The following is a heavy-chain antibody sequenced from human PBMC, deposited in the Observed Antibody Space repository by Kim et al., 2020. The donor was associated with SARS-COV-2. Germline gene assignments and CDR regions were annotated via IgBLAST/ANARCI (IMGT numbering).Heavy chain of an antibody. V-gene: IGHV1-46*01. Sequence: ASVKVSCKASGYTFTSYYMHWVRQAPGQGLEWMGIINPSGGSTSYAQKFQGRVTMTRDTSTSTVYMELSSLRSEDTAVYYCARGSPVYYDVLTGYYRDDWGQGTLVTVSS. CDR1: GYTFTSYY. CDR3: ARGSPVYYDVLTGYYRDD. D-gene: IGHD3-9*01. J-gene: IGHJ4*02. CDR2: INPSGGST.